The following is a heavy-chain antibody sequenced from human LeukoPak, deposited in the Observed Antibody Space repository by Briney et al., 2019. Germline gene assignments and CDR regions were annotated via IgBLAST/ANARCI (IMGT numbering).Heavy chain of an antibody. Sequence: PGGSLRLPCAASGFTFSSNGMHWVRQAPGKGLEWVAFIRNDGSNKYYADSVKGRFTIYRDNSKNTLYLQMNSLRAEDTAVYYCANLLRREPYCGQGTLVTVSS. CDR3: ANLLRREPY. V-gene: IGHV3-30*02. D-gene: IGHD1-26*01. CDR1: GFTFSSNG. CDR2: IRNDGSNK. J-gene: IGHJ4*02.